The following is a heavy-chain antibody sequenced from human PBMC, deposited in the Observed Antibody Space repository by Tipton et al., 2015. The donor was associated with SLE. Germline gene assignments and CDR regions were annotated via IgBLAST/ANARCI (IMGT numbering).Heavy chain of an antibody. CDR2: INHSGST. D-gene: IGHD1-14*01. V-gene: IGHV4-34*01. Sequence: LRLSCAVYGGSFSGYYWSWIRQPPGKGLEWIGEINHSGSTNYNPSLKSRVTISVDTSKNQFSLKLSSVTAADTAVYYCASRPGTRGEFDYWGQGTLVTVSS. CDR1: GGSFSGYY. J-gene: IGHJ4*02. CDR3: ASRPGTRGEFDY.